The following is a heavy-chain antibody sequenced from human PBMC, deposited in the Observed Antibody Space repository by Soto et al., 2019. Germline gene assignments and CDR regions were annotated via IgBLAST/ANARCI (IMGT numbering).Heavy chain of an antibody. CDR1: SAPVSSSTYT. CDR3: ARLHGYCISSSCHGHYAMAV. J-gene: IGHJ6*02. D-gene: IGHD2-2*01. Sequence: QLQLQESGPGLVKPSETLSLTCTVSSAPVSSSTYTWGWIRQPPGKGLEWIGSIYYSGSTYYNPSXXXRVTVPVHTSXXQXSXXVTSVTAADTAVYYCARLHGYCISSSCHGHYAMAVWGQGTTVTVSS. CDR2: IYYSGST. V-gene: IGHV4-39*01.